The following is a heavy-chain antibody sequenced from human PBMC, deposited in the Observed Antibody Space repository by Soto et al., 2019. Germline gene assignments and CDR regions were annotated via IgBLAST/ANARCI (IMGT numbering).Heavy chain of an antibody. Sequence: PGGSLRLSCVASGHTFHSYAMSWVRQAPGKGLEWVAVIRDSGSNIYYADSVMGRFTISRDNSKNTLYLQMNSLRAEDTAVYYCAKAFSSVVPAADGRDFDPWGQGTLVTVSS. CDR2: IRDSGSNI. V-gene: IGHV3-23*01. CDR1: GHTFHSYA. J-gene: IGHJ5*02. CDR3: AKAFSSVVPAADGRDFDP. D-gene: IGHD2-2*01.